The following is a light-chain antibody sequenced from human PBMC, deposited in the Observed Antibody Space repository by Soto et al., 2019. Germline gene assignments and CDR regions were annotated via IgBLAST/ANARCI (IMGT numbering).Light chain of an antibody. CDR1: QDISSY. V-gene: IGKV1-9*01. Sequence: IQLTQSPSSLSASVGGRVTITCRASQDISSYLAWYQQKPGKAPNLLIYAASTLQSGVPSRFSGSGSGMDFTLTITSLQSEDFATYYCQQLSSSPFTFGPGTKVDI. CDR2: AAS. CDR3: QQLSSSPFT. J-gene: IGKJ3*01.